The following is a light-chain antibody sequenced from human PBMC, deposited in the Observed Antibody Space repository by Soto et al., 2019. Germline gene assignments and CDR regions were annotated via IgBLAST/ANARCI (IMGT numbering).Light chain of an antibody. CDR2: KAS. CDR1: QTISSW. V-gene: IGKV1-5*03. J-gene: IGKJ4*01. CDR3: QQYNAWPLT. Sequence: DIQMTQSPSTLSGSVGDRVTITCRASQTISSWLAWYQQKPGKAPKLLIYKASTLKSGVPSRFSGSGSGTEFTLTISSLQSEDFAVYYCQQYNAWPLTFGGGTKVEIK.